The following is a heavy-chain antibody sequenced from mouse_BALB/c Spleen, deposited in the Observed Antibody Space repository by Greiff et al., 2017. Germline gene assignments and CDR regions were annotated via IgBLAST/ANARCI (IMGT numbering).Heavy chain of an antibody. V-gene: IGHV3-6*02. J-gene: IGHJ2*01. CDR2: ISYDGSN. CDR1: GYSITSGYY. D-gene: IGHD1-1*01. Sequence: EVQLVESGPGLVKPSQSLSLTCSVTGYSITSGYYCNWIRQFPGNKLEWMGYISYDGSNNYNPSLKNRISITRDTSKNQFFLKLNSVTTEDTATYYCARVYYGSFDYWGQGTTLTVSS. CDR3: ARVYYGSFDY.